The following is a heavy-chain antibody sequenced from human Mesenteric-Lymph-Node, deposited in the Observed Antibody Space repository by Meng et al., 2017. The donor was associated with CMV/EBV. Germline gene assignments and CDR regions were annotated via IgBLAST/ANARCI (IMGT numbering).Heavy chain of an antibody. V-gene: IGHV3-11*01. D-gene: IGHD2-8*01. CDR2: ISSSGSSI. CDR3: AMDLEGYCTSITCRRFDH. Sequence: GSLRLSCAASGFTFSDYYMTWIRQAPGKGLEWVSYISSSGSSIYYADSVKGRFTISRDNTKNSLYLQMNSLRAEDTAVYYCAMDLEGYCTSITCRRFDHWGQGTLVTVSS. J-gene: IGHJ4*02. CDR1: GFTFSDYY.